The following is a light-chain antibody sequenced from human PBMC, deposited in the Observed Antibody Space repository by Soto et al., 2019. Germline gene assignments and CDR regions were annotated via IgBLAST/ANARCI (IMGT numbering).Light chain of an antibody. CDR1: QSISSW. CDR3: QQYNSYPVT. J-gene: IGKJ1*01. Sequence: DIQMTQSLSTLSASVGDRVTITCRASQSISSWLAWYQQKPGKAPKLLIYDASSLESGVPSRFSGSGSGTEFTLTISSLQPDDFATYYCQQYNSYPVTFDQGTKVEIK. V-gene: IGKV1-5*01. CDR2: DAS.